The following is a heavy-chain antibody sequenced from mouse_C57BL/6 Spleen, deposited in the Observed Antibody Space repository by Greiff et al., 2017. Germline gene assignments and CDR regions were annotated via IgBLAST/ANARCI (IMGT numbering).Heavy chain of an antibody. CDR1: GYTFTSYW. CDR3: ARSRGNSLFDY. Sequence: QVQLQQPGAELVKPGASVKLSCKASGYTFTSYWMQWVKRRPGQGLEWIGEIDPSDSYTNYNQKFKGKATLTVDTSSSTAYMQLSSLTSEDSAVYYCARSRGNSLFDYWGQGTTLTVSS. V-gene: IGHV1-50*01. D-gene: IGHD2-1*01. J-gene: IGHJ2*01. CDR2: IDPSDSYT.